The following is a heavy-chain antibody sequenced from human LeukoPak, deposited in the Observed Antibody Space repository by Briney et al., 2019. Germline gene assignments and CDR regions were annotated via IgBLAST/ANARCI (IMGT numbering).Heavy chain of an antibody. V-gene: IGHV4-59*01. Sequence: SETLSLTCSVSGGSISNYYCSWIRQPPGKGLEWLGYIHYSGYTNYNPSLKSRVTISVDTSKNQFSLNLSSVTAADTAVYYCARHWGSDWYFDLWGRGTLVTVSS. CDR2: IHYSGYT. CDR1: GGSISNYY. D-gene: IGHD7-27*01. CDR3: ARHWGSDWYFDL. J-gene: IGHJ2*01.